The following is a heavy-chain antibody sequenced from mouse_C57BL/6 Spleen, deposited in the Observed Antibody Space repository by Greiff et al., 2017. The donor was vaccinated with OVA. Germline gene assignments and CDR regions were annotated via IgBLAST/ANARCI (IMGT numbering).Heavy chain of an antibody. Sequence: QVQLQQPGAELVMPGASVKLSCKASGYTFTSYWMHWVKQRPGQGLEWIGEIDPSDSYTNYNHKFKGQSTLTVDKSSSTAYMQLSSLTSEDSAVYYCARVVYDYDAMDYWGQGTSVTVSS. CDR3: ARVVYDYDAMDY. J-gene: IGHJ4*01. V-gene: IGHV1-69*01. CDR1: GYTFTSYW. D-gene: IGHD2-3*01. CDR2: IDPSDSYT.